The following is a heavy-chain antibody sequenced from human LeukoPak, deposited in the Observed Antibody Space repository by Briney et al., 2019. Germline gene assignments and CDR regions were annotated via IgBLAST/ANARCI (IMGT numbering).Heavy chain of an antibody. V-gene: IGHV1-2*02. CDR1: GYTFTGYY. J-gene: IGHJ4*02. CDR3: ARVKEYRGYLFGY. D-gene: IGHD2-2*03. CDR2: VNPNSGGT. Sequence: VSVKVSCKASGYTFTGYYMHWVRQAPGQGLAWMGWVNPNSGGTNYAQKFQGRVTMTRDTSISTAYMALSRLRSDDTAVYYCARVKEYRGYLFGYWGQGTLVTVSS.